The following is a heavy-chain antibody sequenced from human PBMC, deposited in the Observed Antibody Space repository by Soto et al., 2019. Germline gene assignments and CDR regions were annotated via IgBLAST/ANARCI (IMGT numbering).Heavy chain of an antibody. CDR3: ATNVNTAMATTIFDY. Sequence: GGSLRLSCAASGFTFSSYAMSWVRQAPGKGLEWVSAISGSGGSTYYADSVKGRFTISRDNSKNTLYLQMNSLRAEDTAVYYCATNVNTAMATTIFDYWGQGTLVTVSS. CDR1: GFTFSSYA. CDR2: ISGSGGST. J-gene: IGHJ4*02. D-gene: IGHD5-18*01. V-gene: IGHV3-23*01.